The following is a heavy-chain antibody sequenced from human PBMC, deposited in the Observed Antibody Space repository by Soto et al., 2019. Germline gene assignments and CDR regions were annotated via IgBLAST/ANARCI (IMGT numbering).Heavy chain of an antibody. V-gene: IGHV4-59*08. D-gene: IGHD3-16*01. J-gene: IGHJ4*02. Sequence: LEAQSLTWTVLGGTSRGYDGRCIRQPQGKGLEWIGYIYYSGSTNYYPSLKSRVTISVDTSKNQFSLKLSFVTAADTAVYYGARRYGPGFDYWGQGTLVTVSP. CDR3: ARRYGPGFDY. CDR1: GGTSRGYD. CDR2: IYYSGST.